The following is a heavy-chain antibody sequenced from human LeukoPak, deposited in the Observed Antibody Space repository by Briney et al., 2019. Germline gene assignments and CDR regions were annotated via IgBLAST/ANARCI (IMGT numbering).Heavy chain of an antibody. J-gene: IGHJ4*02. CDR3: ARDRVVVTANSFDC. CDR2: ISAYNGNK. CDR1: GYTFTSYG. D-gene: IGHD2-21*02. Sequence: PGASVTVSCMASGYTFTSYGISWVRQAPGQGLEWMGWISAYNGNKNYAQKLQGRVTMTTDTSTSTAYMELRSLRSDDTAVYYCARDRVVVTANSFDCWGQETLVTVSA. V-gene: IGHV1-18*01.